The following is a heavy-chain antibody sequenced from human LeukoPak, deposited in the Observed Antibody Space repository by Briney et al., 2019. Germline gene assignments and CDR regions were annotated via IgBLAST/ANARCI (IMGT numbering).Heavy chain of an antibody. CDR3: ARETPYYSIQDY. Sequence: PSGTLSLTCTVSGGSISSGSYYWSWIRQPAGKGLEWIGRIYTSGSTNYNPSLKSRVTMSVDTSKNQFSLKLSSVTAADTAVYYCARETPYYSIQDYWGQGTLVTVSS. J-gene: IGHJ4*02. CDR1: GGSISSGSYY. V-gene: IGHV4-61*02. D-gene: IGHD3-10*01. CDR2: IYTSGST.